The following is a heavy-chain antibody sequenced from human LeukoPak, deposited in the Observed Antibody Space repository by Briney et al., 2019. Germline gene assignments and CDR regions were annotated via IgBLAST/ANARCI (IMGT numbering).Heavy chain of an antibody. J-gene: IGHJ4*02. CDR2: ISGSGGSI. Sequence: PGGSLRLSCAASGFTFSSYAMSWVRQAPGKGLEWVSAISGSGGSIYYADSVKGRFTISRDNSKNTLYLQMNSLRAEDTAVYYCARNSDSRKWGFLYYFDYWGQGTLVTVSS. CDR1: GFTFSSYA. D-gene: IGHD1-26*01. V-gene: IGHV3-23*01. CDR3: ARNSDSRKWGFLYYFDY.